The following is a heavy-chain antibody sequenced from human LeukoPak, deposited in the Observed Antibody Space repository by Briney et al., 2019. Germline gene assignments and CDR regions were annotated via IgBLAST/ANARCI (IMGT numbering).Heavy chain of an antibody. CDR3: ARDLGQYYDTSDNWFDP. D-gene: IGHD3-22*01. J-gene: IGHJ5*02. V-gene: IGHV3-74*01. Sequence: AGGSLRLSCAAYGFTFSSYSMNWVRQAPGKGLVWVSRINSDGINTSYADSVKGRFTISRDNAKNTLNLQMNSLRAEDTAVYYCARDLGQYYDTSDNWFDPWGQGTLVTVSS. CDR1: GFTFSSYS. CDR2: INSDGINT.